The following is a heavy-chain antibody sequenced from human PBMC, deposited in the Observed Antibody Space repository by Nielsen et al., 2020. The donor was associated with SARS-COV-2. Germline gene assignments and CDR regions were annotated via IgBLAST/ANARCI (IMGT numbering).Heavy chain of an antibody. CDR2: IKQDGSEK. CDR1: GFTFSSYW. V-gene: IGHV3-7*03. CDR3: ARGSNYDFWSGYPYFDY. Sequence: GESLKISCAASGFTFSSYWMSWVRQAPGKGLEWVANIKQDGSEKYYVDSVKGRFTISRDNAKNSLYLQMNSLRAEDTVVYYCARGSNYDFWSGYPYFDYWGQGTLVTVSS. D-gene: IGHD3-3*01. J-gene: IGHJ4*02.